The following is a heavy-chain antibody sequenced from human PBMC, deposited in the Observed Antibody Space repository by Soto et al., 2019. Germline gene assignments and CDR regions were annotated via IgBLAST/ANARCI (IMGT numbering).Heavy chain of an antibody. Sequence: SETLSLTCTVSGGSISSGGYYWSWIRQHPGKGLEWIGYIYYSGGTYYNPSLKSRVTISVDTSKNQFSLKLSSVTAADTAVYYCARDFPGDSSGYTDAFDIWGQGTMVTVS. CDR3: ARDFPGDSSGYTDAFDI. CDR1: GGSISSGGYY. J-gene: IGHJ3*02. CDR2: IYYSGGT. D-gene: IGHD3-22*01. V-gene: IGHV4-31*03.